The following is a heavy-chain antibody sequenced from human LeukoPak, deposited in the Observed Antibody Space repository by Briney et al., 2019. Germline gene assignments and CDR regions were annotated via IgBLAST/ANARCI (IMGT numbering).Heavy chain of an antibody. CDR3: ARAPGYRNSWRLDS. V-gene: IGHV4-34*01. D-gene: IGHD5-12*01. Sequence: PSDTLSLTCAVYGGTFIDNYWTWIRQPPGEGMEWIGDINHGESTNYNPSLKSRVVISVDTSKNQFSLKVNSVTAADTAVYYCARAPGYRNSWRLDSWGQGTLVTVSS. CDR1: GGTFIDNY. J-gene: IGHJ5*01. CDR2: INHGEST.